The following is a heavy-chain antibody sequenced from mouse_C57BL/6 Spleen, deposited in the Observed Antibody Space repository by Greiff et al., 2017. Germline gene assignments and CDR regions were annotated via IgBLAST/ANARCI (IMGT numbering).Heavy chain of an antibody. D-gene: IGHD2-2*01. Sequence: QVQLQQSGAELVKPGASVKISCKASGYAFSSYWMNWVKQRPGKGLEWIGQIYPGDGDTNYKGKFKGKATLTAAKSSSTAYLQLSRLTSEYSAVYVCAICSYGYDPYYAMAYWGQGTLGTVSS. CDR1: GYAFSSYW. V-gene: IGHV1-80*01. J-gene: IGHJ4*01. CDR3: AICSYGYDPYYAMAY. CDR2: IYPGDGDT.